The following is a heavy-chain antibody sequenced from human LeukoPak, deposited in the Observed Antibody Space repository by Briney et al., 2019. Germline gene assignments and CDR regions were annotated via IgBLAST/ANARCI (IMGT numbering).Heavy chain of an antibody. D-gene: IGHD6-6*01. CDR3: ARVLYEQPVKVDWFDP. V-gene: IGHV4-59*01. CDR1: GGSISTYF. CDR2: ISDISDTGTA. Sequence: SETLSLTCSVSGGSISTYFWSWIRQPPGKGLECIGYISDISDTGTAKYSPSLKRRLTISVDTPKNQFALKLRSVTAADTAVYYCARVLYEQPVKVDWFDPWGQGTLVTVSS. J-gene: IGHJ5*02.